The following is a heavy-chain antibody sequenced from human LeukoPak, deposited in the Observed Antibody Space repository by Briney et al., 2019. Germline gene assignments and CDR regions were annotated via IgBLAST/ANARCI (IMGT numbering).Heavy chain of an antibody. CDR1: GFTFDDYA. CDR3: ASGVSSTSCYVVY. CDR2: ISWNSRSI. J-gene: IGHJ4*02. V-gene: IGHV3-9*01. D-gene: IGHD2-2*01. Sequence: GGSLRLSCAASGFTFDDYAMHWVRQAPGKGLEWVSGISWNSRSIGYADSVKGRFTISRDNAKNSLYLQLNSLRAEDAAVYYCASGVSSTSCYVVYWGQGTLVTVSS.